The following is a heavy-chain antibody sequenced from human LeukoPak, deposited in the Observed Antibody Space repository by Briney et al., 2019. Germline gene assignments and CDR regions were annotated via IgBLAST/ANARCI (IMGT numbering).Heavy chain of an antibody. J-gene: IGHJ6*02. Sequence: GESLKISCKGSGYVFSTYCIVWVRQMPGKGLEWMGIICPADSDITYSPSFQGQVTISTDKSTSTAYLHWSSLKASDTAMYYCARRAYCGGDCTSAYYDYFAMDVWGQGTTVTVSS. V-gene: IGHV5-51*01. CDR1: GYVFSTYC. CDR2: ICPADSDI. CDR3: ARRAYCGGDCTSAYYDYFAMDV. D-gene: IGHD2-21*02.